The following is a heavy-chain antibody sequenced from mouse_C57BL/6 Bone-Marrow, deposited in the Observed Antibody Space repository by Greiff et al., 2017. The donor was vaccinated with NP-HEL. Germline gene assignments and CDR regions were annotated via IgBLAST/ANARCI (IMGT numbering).Heavy chain of an antibody. V-gene: IGHV1-76*01. J-gene: IGHJ3*01. CDR1: GYTFTDYY. CDR2: IYPGSGNT. Sequence: VQLQQSGAELVRPGASVKLSCKASGYTFTDYYINWVKQRPGQGLEWIARIYPGSGNTYYNEKFKGKATLTAEKSSSTAYMQLSSLTSEDSAVYFGARTDRGGFAYWGQGTLVTVSA. CDR3: ARTDRGGFAY.